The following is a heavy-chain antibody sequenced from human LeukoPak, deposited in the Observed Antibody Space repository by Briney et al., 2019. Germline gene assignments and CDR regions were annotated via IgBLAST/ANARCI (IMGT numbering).Heavy chain of an antibody. CDR1: GFTSGIWR. V-gene: IGHV3-74*01. J-gene: IGHJ4*02. CDR2: IKYDGTRT. CDR3: AKDLHDSGFDF. Sequence: PGGSLRLSRAASGFTSGIWRMHWARQAPGKGLVWVSRIKYDGTRTNYADSVKGRFTISRDNAKNTVYLQMNSLSADDTAVYYCAKDLHDSGFDFWGQGTLVTVSS. D-gene: IGHD3-22*01.